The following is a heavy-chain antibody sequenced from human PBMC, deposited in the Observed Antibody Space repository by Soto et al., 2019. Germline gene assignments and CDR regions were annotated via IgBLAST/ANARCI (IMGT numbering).Heavy chain of an antibody. D-gene: IGHD3-22*01. CDR2: IYWDDDR. V-gene: IGHV2-5*02. J-gene: IGHJ4*02. Sequence: QITLKESGPTLVKPTQTLTLTCTLSGLSLNNRGVTVGWIRQPPGQALEWLALIYWDDDRRYSPSLKSRLTITKDTSKNQVVVTMTNMDPVYTATYFCAHSPYYDVRGYFGYYFDYWGQGTLVTVSS. CDR1: GLSLNNRGVT. CDR3: AHSPYYDVRGYFGYYFDY.